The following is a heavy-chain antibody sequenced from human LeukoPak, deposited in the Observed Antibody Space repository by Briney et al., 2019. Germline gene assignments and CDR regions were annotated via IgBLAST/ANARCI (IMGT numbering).Heavy chain of an antibody. Sequence: GGSLRLSCAASGFTSTNYAMNWVRQAPGKGLEWVSVLIGSSGSTDYADSVKGQFTISRDTSKNTLFLQMNSLRAEDTAIYYCAKGAYDYIEIGYFDSWGQGTLVTVSS. CDR3: AKGAYDYIEIGYFDS. V-gene: IGHV3-23*01. CDR1: GFTSTNYA. D-gene: IGHD5-12*01. J-gene: IGHJ4*02. CDR2: LIGSSGST.